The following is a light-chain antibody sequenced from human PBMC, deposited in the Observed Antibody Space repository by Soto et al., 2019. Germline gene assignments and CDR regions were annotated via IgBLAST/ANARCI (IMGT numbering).Light chain of an antibody. Sequence: EIQMNKSPSTLSGSVGDRVTITCRASQSISSWLAWYQQKPGKAPKLLIYGASTLQSGVPSRFSGSGSGTDYTLTISSLQPEDFATYYCQQSYRTPTFGQGTRLEIK. CDR2: GAS. J-gene: IGKJ5*01. CDR3: QQSYRTPT. V-gene: IGKV1-39*01. CDR1: QSISSW.